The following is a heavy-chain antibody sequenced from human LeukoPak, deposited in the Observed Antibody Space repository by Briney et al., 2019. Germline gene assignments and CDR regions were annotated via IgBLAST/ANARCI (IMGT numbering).Heavy chain of an antibody. CDR3: AKDYGDYYYYYGMDV. D-gene: IGHD4-17*01. J-gene: IGHJ6*02. CDR1: GFTFSSYG. V-gene: IGHV3-30*18. Sequence: GGSLRLSCAASGFTFSSYGMHWVRQAPGKGLEWVAVISYDGSNKYYADSVKGRFTISRDNSKNTLYLQMNSLRAEDTAVYYCAKDYGDYYYYYGMDVWGQGTTVTVSS. CDR2: ISYDGSNK.